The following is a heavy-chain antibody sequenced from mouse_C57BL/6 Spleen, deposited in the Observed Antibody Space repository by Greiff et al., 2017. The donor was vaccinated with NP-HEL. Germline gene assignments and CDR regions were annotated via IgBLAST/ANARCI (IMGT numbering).Heavy chain of an antibody. CDR3: AREGESLFDY. CDR2: ISDGGSYT. Sequence: EVKVVESGGGLVKPGGSLKLSCAASGFTFSSYAMSWVRQTPEKRLEWVATISDGGSYTYYPDNVKGRFTISRDNAKNNLYLQMSHLKSEDTAMYYCAREGESLFDYWGQGTTLTVSS. V-gene: IGHV5-4*01. CDR1: GFTFSSYA. J-gene: IGHJ2*01.